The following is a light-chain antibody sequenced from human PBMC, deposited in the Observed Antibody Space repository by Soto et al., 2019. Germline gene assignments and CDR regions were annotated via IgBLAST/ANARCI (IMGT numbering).Light chain of an antibody. V-gene: IGKV3-20*01. Sequence: VVLTQSPGTLSLSPGERATLSCRASQSVSSSYLAWYQQKPGQAPRLXIYGASSRATGIPDRFSGSGSGTDLTLTISRLETEDFAVYYCQQYGSSPPITFGQGTRLEIK. J-gene: IGKJ5*01. CDR3: QQYGSSPPIT. CDR2: GAS. CDR1: QSVSSSY.